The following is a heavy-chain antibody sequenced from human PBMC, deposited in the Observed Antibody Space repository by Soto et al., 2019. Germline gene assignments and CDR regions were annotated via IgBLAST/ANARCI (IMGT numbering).Heavy chain of an antibody. CDR2: IYTSGST. D-gene: IGHD3-10*01. V-gene: IGHV4-61*01. CDR3: ARELLWFGESPWFDP. J-gene: IGHJ5*02. CDR1: GYSVSSGSYY. Sequence: SETLSLSYAVSGYSVSSGSYYWAWIRQPPGKGLEWIGRIYTSGSTNYNPSLKSRVTMSVDTSKNQFSLKLSSVTAADTAVYYCARELLWFGESPWFDPWGQGTLVTVSS.